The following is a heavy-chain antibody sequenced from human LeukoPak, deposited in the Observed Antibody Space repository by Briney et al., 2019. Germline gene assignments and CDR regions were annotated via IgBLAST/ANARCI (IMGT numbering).Heavy chain of an antibody. V-gene: IGHV1-18*01. CDR1: GYTFTSYG. D-gene: IGHD1-26*01. CDR2: ISAYNGNT. Sequence: ASVKVSCKASGYTFTSYGISWVRQAPGQGLEWMGWISAYNGNTNYAQNLQGRVTMTTDTSTSTAYMELRSLRSDDTAVYYCARPSAGSWYSGSXDAFDIXXXGTMVTV. CDR3: ARPSAGSWYSGSXDAFDI. J-gene: IGHJ3*02.